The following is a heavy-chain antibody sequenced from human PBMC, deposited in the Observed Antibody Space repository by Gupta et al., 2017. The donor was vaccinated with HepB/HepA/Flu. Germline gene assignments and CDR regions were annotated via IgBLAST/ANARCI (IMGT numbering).Heavy chain of an antibody. Sequence: QVQLVQSGAEVKKPGSSVKVSCKASGGTFSSYAISWVRQAPGQGLEWMGRIIPILGIANYAQKFQGRVTITADKSTSTAYMELSSLRSEDTAVYYCATQYSSSSGLVDYWGQGTLVTVSS. CDR2: IIPILGIA. D-gene: IGHD6-6*01. CDR3: ATQYSSSSGLVDY. V-gene: IGHV1-69*04. CDR1: GGTFSSYA. J-gene: IGHJ4*02.